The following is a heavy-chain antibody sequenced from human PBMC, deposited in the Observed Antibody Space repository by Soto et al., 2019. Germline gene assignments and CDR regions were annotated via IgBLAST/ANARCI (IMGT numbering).Heavy chain of an antibody. CDR3: AFCEESRYYYYGMDV. Sequence: EVQLVESGGGLVQRGGSLRLSCAASGLTFSSYSMNWVRQAPGKGLEWVSYISSSSSTIYYADSVKGRFTISRDNAKNSLYLQMNSLRAEDTAVYYCAFCEESRYYYYGMDVWGQGTTVTVSS. CDR2: ISSSSSTI. V-gene: IGHV3-48*01. J-gene: IGHJ6*02. CDR1: GLTFSSYS.